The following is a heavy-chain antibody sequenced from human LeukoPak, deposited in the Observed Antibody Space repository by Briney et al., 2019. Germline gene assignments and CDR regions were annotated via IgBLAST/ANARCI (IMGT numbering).Heavy chain of an antibody. CDR3: AATSDTARVQFDY. J-gene: IGHJ4*02. CDR2: ILIGNGDT. D-gene: IGHD5-18*01. V-gene: IGHV1-58*02. Sequence: SVKVSCKASGFTFTTSAMQWVRQARGHRLEWIGWILIGNGDTKYAQKFQERVTITRDMSTSTVYMELSSLTSEDTAEYYCAATSDTARVQFDYWGQGTLVTVSS. CDR1: GFTFTTSA.